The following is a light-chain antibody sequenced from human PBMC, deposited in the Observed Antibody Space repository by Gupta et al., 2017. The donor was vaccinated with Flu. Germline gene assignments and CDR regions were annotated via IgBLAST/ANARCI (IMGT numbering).Light chain of an antibody. CDR2: QDS. V-gene: IGLV3-1*01. Sequence: GQTASITCSGDQLGGKYVCWYQQKPGQSPVWGIYQDSKRPSGIPERFAGSNSGSTATLNISVTQAMDEADYYCQAWEASTAYGVFGGGTKLTV. CDR3: QAWEASTAYGV. CDR1: QLGGKY. J-gene: IGLJ3*02.